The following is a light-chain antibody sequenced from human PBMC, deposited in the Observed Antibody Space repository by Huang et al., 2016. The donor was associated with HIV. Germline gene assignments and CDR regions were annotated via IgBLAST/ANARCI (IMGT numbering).Light chain of an antibody. Sequence: DIVMTQSPDSLAVSLGERATINGKSSQTILHDSDSRNYLAWYQQKPGQPPKLLIHWASSRKSGVPDRFIGSGSGTDFTLTISSLQAEDVAVYYCQQYYSSPFTFGPGTNVDI. V-gene: IGKV4-1*01. CDR2: WAS. J-gene: IGKJ3*01. CDR3: QQYYSSPFT. CDR1: QTILHDSDSRNY.